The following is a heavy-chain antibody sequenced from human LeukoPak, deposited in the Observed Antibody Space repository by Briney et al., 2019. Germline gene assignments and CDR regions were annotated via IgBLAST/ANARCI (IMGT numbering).Heavy chain of an antibody. CDR3: AREGYSSSWYAYYFDY. D-gene: IGHD6-13*01. J-gene: IGHJ4*02. CDR1: GGSISSSNYY. CDR2: IYYGGGT. V-gene: IGHV4-39*07. Sequence: SETLSLTCTVSGGSISSSNYYWGWIRQPPGKGLEWIGSIYYGGGTYYNPSLKSRVTISVDTSKNQFSLRLASVTAADTAMYYCAREGYSSSWYAYYFDYWGQGTLVTVSS.